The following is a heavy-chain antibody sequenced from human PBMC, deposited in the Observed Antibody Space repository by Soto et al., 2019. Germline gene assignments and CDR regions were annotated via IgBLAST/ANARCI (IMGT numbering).Heavy chain of an antibody. D-gene: IGHD2-15*01. Sequence: SVKVACKASGGTVSSYAISWVRHAPGQGLGWMGGIIPIFGPANYAQKFQGRVTITADECTRTAYMELSSLRSEDTAVYYCADSKLGYCSGGSCYVYFQNGGQGTLVNVSS. CDR1: GGTVSSYA. CDR2: IIPIFGPA. J-gene: IGHJ1*01. CDR3: ADSKLGYCSGGSCYVYFQN. V-gene: IGHV1-69*13.